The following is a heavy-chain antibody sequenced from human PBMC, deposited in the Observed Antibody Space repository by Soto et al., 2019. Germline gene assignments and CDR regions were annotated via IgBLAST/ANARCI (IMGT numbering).Heavy chain of an antibody. Sequence: GGSLRLSCAASGFTFSSYGMHWVRQAPGKGLEWVAVISYDGSNKYYADSVKGRFTISRDNSKNTLYLQMNSLRAEDTAVYYCAKVPVAAPFYYYYYGMDVWGQGTTVTVSS. CDR3: AKVPVAAPFYYYYYGMDV. CDR2: ISYDGSNK. J-gene: IGHJ6*02. CDR1: GFTFSSYG. D-gene: IGHD6-19*01. V-gene: IGHV3-30*18.